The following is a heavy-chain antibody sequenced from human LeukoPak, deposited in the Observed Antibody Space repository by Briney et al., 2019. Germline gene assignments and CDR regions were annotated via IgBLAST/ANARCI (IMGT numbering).Heavy chain of an antibody. Sequence: SETLSLTCAVSGGSFSGYYWSWIRQPPGKGLEWIGEINHSGSTNYNPSLKSRVTISVDTSKNQFSLKLSSVTAADTAVYYCARMKGIAARPVSPYYYYYYMDVWGKGTTVTVSS. V-gene: IGHV4-34*01. J-gene: IGHJ6*03. CDR2: INHSGST. CDR3: ARMKGIAARPVSPYYYYYYMDV. D-gene: IGHD6-6*01. CDR1: GGSFSGYY.